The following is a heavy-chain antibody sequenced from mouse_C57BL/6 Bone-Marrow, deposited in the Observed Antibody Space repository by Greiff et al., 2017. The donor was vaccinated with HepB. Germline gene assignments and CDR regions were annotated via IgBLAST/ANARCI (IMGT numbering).Heavy chain of an antibody. Sequence: QVQLLQSGPELVKPGASVKISCKASGYSFTSYDIHWVKQRPGQGLEWIGWIYPGSGNTKYNEKVKGKDTLTADTSSSTAYMQLNSLTSEDSAVYYCARAGAFDYWGQGTTLTVSS. J-gene: IGHJ2*01. CDR3: ARAGAFDY. CDR2: IYPGSGNT. CDR1: GYSFTSYD. V-gene: IGHV1-66*01. D-gene: IGHD4-1*01.